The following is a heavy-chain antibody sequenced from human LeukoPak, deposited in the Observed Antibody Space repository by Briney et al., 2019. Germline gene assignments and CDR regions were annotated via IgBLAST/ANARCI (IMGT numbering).Heavy chain of an antibody. CDR3: AKPAKTDYADY. Sequence: GGSLRLSCAASGFTFSTYEMNWVRQAPGKGLEWVSYISSSSSARYYADSVKGRFTISRDNAKNSLYLQMNSLRAEDTAVYYCAKPAKTDYADYWGQGTLVTVSS. CDR2: ISSSSSAR. V-gene: IGHV3-48*03. D-gene: IGHD1-14*01. CDR1: GFTFSTYE. J-gene: IGHJ4*02.